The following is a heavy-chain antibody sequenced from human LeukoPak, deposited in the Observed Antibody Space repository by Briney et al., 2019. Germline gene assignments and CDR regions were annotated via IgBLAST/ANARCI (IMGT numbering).Heavy chain of an antibody. J-gene: IGHJ4*02. CDR3: AKDAERGFDFSNSLQS. CDR1: GFTFSHYA. D-gene: IGHD4-11*01. CDR2: IWNDGSNK. Sequence: GGSLRLSCTTSGFTFSHYAMHWVRQAPGKGLQWVAVIWNDGSNKYYGDSVKGRFTISRDNSKKTVYLQLSSLRVEDTAVYYCAKDAERGFDFSNSLQSWGQGTLVTVSS. V-gene: IGHV3-33*06.